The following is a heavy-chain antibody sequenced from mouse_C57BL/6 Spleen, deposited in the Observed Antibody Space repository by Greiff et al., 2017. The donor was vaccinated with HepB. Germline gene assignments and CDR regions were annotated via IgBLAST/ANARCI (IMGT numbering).Heavy chain of an antibody. J-gene: IGHJ2*01. V-gene: IGHV5-4*03. CDR2: ISDGGSYT. CDR1: GFTFSSYA. CDR3: AGSSYFDY. Sequence: EVKLMESGGGLVKPGGSLKLSCAASGFTFSSYAMSWVRQTPEKRLEWVATISDGGSYTYYPDNVKGRFTISRDNAKNNLYLQMSHLKSEDTAMYYCAGSSYFDYWGQGTTLTVSS. D-gene: IGHD1-1*01.